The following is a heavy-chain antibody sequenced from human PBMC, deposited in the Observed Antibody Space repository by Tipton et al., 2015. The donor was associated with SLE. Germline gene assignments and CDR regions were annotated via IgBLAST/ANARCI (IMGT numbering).Heavy chain of an antibody. Sequence: TLSLTCGVSAYSISSAYFWGWIRQPPGKGLEWIGSIHHTGSTYYNASLKSRVTISVDTSKNQFSLRLSSVTAADTAVYYCASSQRGGYYTTYDYWGQGTLVTVSS. CDR3: ASSQRGGYYTTYDY. CDR2: IHHTGST. V-gene: IGHV4-38-2*01. D-gene: IGHD3-3*01. J-gene: IGHJ4*02. CDR1: AYSISSAYF.